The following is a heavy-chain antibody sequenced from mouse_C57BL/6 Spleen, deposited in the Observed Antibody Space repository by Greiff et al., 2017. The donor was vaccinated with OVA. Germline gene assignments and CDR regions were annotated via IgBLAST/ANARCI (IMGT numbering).Heavy chain of an antibody. D-gene: IGHD2-4*01. CDR2: ISDGGSYT. CDR3: ARDPDYGFDY. J-gene: IGHJ2*01. Sequence: EVKLMESGGGLVKPGGSLKLSCAASGFTFSSYAMSWVRQTPEKRLEWVATISDGGSYTSYPDNVKGRFTISRDNAKNNLYLQMSHLKSEDTAMYYCARDPDYGFDYWGQGTTLTVSS. V-gene: IGHV5-4*01. CDR1: GFTFSSYA.